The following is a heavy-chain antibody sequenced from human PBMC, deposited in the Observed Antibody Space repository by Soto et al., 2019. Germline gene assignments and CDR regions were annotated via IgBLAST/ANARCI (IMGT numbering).Heavy chain of an antibody. CDR3: ARVGATRGSWFDP. Sequence: PSETLSLTCTVSGGSISTSSYYWGWIRQPPGKGLEWIGYIYYSGNTYYNSSLKSRPIMSVDTSKNHFSLKLNSATAADTAVYHCARVGATRGSWFDPWGQGTLVTVSS. V-gene: IGHV4-39*02. CDR1: GGSISTSSYY. J-gene: IGHJ5*02. CDR2: IYYSGNT. D-gene: IGHD1-26*01.